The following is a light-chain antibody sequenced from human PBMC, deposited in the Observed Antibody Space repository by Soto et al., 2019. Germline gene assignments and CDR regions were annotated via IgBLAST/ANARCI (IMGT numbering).Light chain of an antibody. CDR1: QSVGSS. Sequence: EIVMTQSPGTLSVSPGERVTLSCRASQSVGSSLAWYQQKPGQAPRLLIFAASTRVTGVPPRFSGSGSGTDFPLAISSLQSEDFAVYYCQQYINWPPTFTFGQGTKLEIK. V-gene: IGKV3-15*01. CDR2: AAS. J-gene: IGKJ2*01. CDR3: QQYINWPPTFT.